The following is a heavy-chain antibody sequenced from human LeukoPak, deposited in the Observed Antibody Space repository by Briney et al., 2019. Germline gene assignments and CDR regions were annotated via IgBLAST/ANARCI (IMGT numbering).Heavy chain of an antibody. Sequence: GRSLRLSCAASGFTFSSYAMHWVRQAPGKGLEWVAVISYDGSNKYYADSVKGRFTISRDNSKNTLYLQMNSLRAEDTAVYYCARDLSRIAVAGGGDYWGQGTLVTVSS. CDR1: GFTFSSYA. D-gene: IGHD6-19*01. J-gene: IGHJ4*02. CDR3: ARDLSRIAVAGGGDY. V-gene: IGHV3-30-3*01. CDR2: ISYDGSNK.